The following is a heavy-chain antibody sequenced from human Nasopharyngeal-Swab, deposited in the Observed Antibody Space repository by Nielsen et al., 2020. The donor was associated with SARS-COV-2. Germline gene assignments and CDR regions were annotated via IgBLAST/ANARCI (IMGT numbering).Heavy chain of an antibody. V-gene: IGHV3-33*01. J-gene: IGHJ6*02. CDR1: GFTFSSYG. Sequence: GGSLRLSCAASGFTFSSYGMHWVRQAPGKGLEWVAVIWYDGSNKYYAGSVKGRFTISRDNSKNTLYLQMNSLRAEDTAVYYCARDEYSSSHAAYYYYGMDVWGQGTTVTVSS. CDR2: IWYDGSNK. CDR3: ARDEYSSSHAAYYYYGMDV. D-gene: IGHD6-6*01.